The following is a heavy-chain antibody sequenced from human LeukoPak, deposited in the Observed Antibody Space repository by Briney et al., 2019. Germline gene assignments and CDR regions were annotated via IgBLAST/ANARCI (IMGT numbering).Heavy chain of an antibody. Sequence: GGSLRLSCAASGFTFSSYEMNWVRQAPGKGLEWVSYISSSGSTIYYADSVKGRFTISRDNAKNSLYLQMNSLRAEDTAVYYCARIKSQGVVVPLLRSTYYFDYWGQGTLVTVSS. J-gene: IGHJ4*02. V-gene: IGHV3-48*03. CDR1: GFTFSSYE. CDR3: ARIKSQGVVVPLLRSTYYFDY. CDR2: ISSSGSTI. D-gene: IGHD2-21*01.